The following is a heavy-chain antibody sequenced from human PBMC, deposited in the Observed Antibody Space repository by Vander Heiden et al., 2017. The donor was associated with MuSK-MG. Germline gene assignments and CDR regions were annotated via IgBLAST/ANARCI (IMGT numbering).Heavy chain of an antibody. D-gene: IGHD6-19*01. J-gene: IGHJ4*02. Sequence: EVQLLESGGGLVQPGGSLRLSCEASGFTFSSYAMSWVRQAPGKGLEWVSAISGSGGSTYYADSVKGRFTISRDNSKNTLYLQMNSLRAEDTAVYYCAKWRAGSGWFGVDYWGQGTLVTVSS. CDR1: GFTFSSYA. CDR2: ISGSGGST. V-gene: IGHV3-23*01. CDR3: AKWRAGSGWFGVDY.